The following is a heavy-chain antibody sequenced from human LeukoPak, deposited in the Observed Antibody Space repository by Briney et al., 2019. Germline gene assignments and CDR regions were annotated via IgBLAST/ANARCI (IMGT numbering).Heavy chain of an antibody. V-gene: IGHV3-43*01. D-gene: IGHD6-19*01. CDR2: ITWDGSRT. CDR1: GFTFDDYP. CDR3: AKDEGSGDYYYGMDV. Sequence: PGGSLRLSCAASGFTFDDYPMHWVRHAPGKGLEWVSLITWDGSRTYYAGSVKGRFTISRDNSKNSLYLQMNSLRTEDTALYYCAKDEGSGDYYYGMDVWGQGTTVTVSS. J-gene: IGHJ6*02.